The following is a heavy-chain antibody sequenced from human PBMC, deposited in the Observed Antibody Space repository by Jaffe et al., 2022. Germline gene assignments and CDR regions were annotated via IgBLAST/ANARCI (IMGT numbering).Heavy chain of an antibody. CDR3: ARRYSHDAFDI. CDR1: GYSISSGYY. D-gene: IGHD5-18*01. Sequence: QVQLQESGPGLVKPSETLSLTCAVSGYSISSGYYWGWIRQPPGKGLEWIGSIYHSGSTYYNPSLKSRVTISVDTSKNQFSLKLSSVTAADTAVYYCARRYSHDAFDIWGQGTMVTVSS. CDR2: IYHSGST. V-gene: IGHV4-38-2*01. J-gene: IGHJ3*02.